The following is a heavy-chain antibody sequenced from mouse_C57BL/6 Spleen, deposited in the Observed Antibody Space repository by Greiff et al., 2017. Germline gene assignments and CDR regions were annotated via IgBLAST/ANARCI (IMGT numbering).Heavy chain of an antibody. CDR1: GYSITSGYY. D-gene: IGHD1-1*01. CDR3: AREEYYGSSEAMDY. CDR2: ISYDGSN. Sequence: EVKLMESGPGLVKPSQSLSLTCSVTGYSITSGYYWNWIRQFPGNKLEWMGYISYDGSNNYNPSLKNRISITRDTSKNQFFLKLNSVTTEDTATYYCAREEYYGSSEAMDYWGQGTSVTVSS. V-gene: IGHV3-6*01. J-gene: IGHJ4*01.